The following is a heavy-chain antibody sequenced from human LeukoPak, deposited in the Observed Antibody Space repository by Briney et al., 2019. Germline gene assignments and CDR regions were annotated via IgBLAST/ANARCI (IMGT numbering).Heavy chain of an antibody. D-gene: IGHD5-18*01. J-gene: IGHJ4*02. CDR2: IKKDGSEK. V-gene: IGHV3-7*01. CDR1: GFTFSSYW. CDR3: ARHLSGIAGYTYGRGIDY. Sequence: GGSLRLSCAASGFTFSSYWMSWVRQAPGKGLEWVANIKKDGSEKYYVDSVKGRFTISRDNAKTSLYLQMNSLRAEDTAVYYCARHLSGIAGYTYGRGIDYWGQGTLVTVSS.